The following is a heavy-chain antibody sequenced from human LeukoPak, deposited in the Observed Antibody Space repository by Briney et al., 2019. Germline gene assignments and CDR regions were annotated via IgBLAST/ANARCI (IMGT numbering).Heavy chain of an antibody. Sequence: PGGSLRLSCAASGFTFSSYAMSWVRQAPGKGLEWVSAISGSGGSTYYADSVKGRFTISRDNAKNSLYLQMNSLRAEDTAVYYCARHCSGGSCYDYWGQGTLVTVSS. V-gene: IGHV3-23*01. D-gene: IGHD2-15*01. CDR1: GFTFSSYA. J-gene: IGHJ4*02. CDR3: ARHCSGGSCYDY. CDR2: ISGSGGST.